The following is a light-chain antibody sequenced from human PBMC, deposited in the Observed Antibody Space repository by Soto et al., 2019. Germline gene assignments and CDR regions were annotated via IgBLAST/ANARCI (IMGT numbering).Light chain of an antibody. CDR1: QNINSW. Sequence: DIQMNQSPSTLSAYVGDRVTITCRASQNINSWLAWYQQKAGQGPRLLIYKASTLESGVPSRFTGTQSGTEFTLTISSLQPDDYATYFCLQYNYYWTFGQGTRIEVK. V-gene: IGKV1-5*03. J-gene: IGKJ1*01. CDR3: LQYNYYWT. CDR2: KAS.